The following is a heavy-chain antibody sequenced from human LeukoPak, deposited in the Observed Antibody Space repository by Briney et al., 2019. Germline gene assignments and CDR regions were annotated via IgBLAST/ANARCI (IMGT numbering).Heavy chain of an antibody. CDR3: ARFRYGDYVDY. V-gene: IGHV1-2*06. Sequence: ASVKVSCKASGYTLTGYYMHWVRQAPGQGLEWMGRINPNSGGTNYAQKFQGRVTMTRDTSISTAYMELSRLRSDDTAVYYCARFRYGDYVDYWGRGTLVTVSS. CDR2: INPNSGGT. J-gene: IGHJ4*02. CDR1: GYTLTGYY. D-gene: IGHD4-17*01.